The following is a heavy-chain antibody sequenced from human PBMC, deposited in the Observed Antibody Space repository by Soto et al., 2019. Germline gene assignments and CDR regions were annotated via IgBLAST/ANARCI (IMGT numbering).Heavy chain of an antibody. Sequence: PGGSLRLSCAASGFTFSSYAMSWVRQAPGKGLEWVSAISGSGGSTYYADSVKGRFTISRDNSKNTLYLQINSLRAEDTAVYYCAKRRGIRLQFSTDYWGKGTMVTVSS. CDR2: ISGSGGST. D-gene: IGHD5-12*01. CDR3: AKRRGIRLQFSTDY. CDR1: GFTFSSYA. J-gene: IGHJ4*02. V-gene: IGHV3-23*01.